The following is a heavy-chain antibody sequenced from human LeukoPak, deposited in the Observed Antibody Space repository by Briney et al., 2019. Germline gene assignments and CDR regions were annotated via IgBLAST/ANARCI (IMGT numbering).Heavy chain of an antibody. CDR1: GITFRSSS. CDR2: IRFDGSTK. V-gene: IGHV3-30*02. CDR3: AQPDF. Sequence: GGSLRLPCVASGITFRSSSMHWVRQAPGKGLEWLAFIRFDGSTKYYADSVKGRFTVSRDNSKSTLYLQMNSLRAEDTAVYYCAQPDFWGQGTLVTVSS. J-gene: IGHJ4*02.